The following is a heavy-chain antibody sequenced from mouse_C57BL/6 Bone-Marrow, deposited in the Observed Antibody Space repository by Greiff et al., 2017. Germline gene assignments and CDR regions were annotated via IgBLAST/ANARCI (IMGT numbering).Heavy chain of an antibody. V-gene: IGHV5-6*01. Sequence: EVQVVESGGDLVKPGGSLKLSCAASGFTFSSYGMSWVRQTPDKRLEWVATISSGGSYTYYPDSVKGRFTISRDNAKNTLYLQMSSLKSEDTAMYYCARQRTGYYVDYWGQGTTLTVSS. J-gene: IGHJ2*01. CDR3: ARQRTGYYVDY. CDR2: ISSGGSYT. CDR1: GFTFSSYG. D-gene: IGHD4-1*01.